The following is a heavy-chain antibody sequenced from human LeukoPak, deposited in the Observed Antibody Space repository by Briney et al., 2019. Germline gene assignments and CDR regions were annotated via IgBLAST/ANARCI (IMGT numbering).Heavy chain of an antibody. CDR2: IWYDGSNK. J-gene: IGHJ4*02. CDR1: GFSFSSYG. V-gene: IGHV3-33*01. CDR3: ATDGRSSGWYGFDY. D-gene: IGHD6-19*01. Sequence: PGGSLRLSCAASGFSFSSYGMLWVRQAPGKGLEWVAVIWYDGSNKYYADSVKGRFTISRDNSKNTLYLQMNSLRAEDTAVYYCATDGRSSGWYGFDYWGQG.